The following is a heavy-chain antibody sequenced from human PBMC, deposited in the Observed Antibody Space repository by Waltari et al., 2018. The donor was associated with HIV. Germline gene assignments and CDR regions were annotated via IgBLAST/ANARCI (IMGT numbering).Heavy chain of an antibody. CDR1: GYTFTSYG. D-gene: IGHD2-15*01. Sequence: QVQLVQSGAEVKKPGASVKVSCKASGYTFTSYGISWVRQAPGQGLEWMGWTRAYKCNTNDASELQGIVTMTTDTSTSTAYMELRSLRSDDTAVYYCARAGGISMVVAARGWFDPWGQGTLVTVSS. J-gene: IGHJ5*02. V-gene: IGHV1-18*01. CDR2: TRAYKCNT. CDR3: ARAGGISMVVAARGWFDP.